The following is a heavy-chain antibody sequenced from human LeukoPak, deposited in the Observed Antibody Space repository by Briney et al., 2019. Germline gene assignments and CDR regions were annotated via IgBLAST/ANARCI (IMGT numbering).Heavy chain of an antibody. CDR1: GGTFSSYA. J-gene: IGHJ6*02. Sequence: SVKVSCKASGGTFSSYAISWVRQAPGQGLEWKGGIIPIFGTANYAQKFQGRVTITADESTSTAYMELSSLRSEDTAVYYCARGVRLEDTAMVTFYYYGMDVWGQGTTVTVSS. CDR2: IIPIFGTA. V-gene: IGHV1-69*13. D-gene: IGHD5-18*01. CDR3: ARGVRLEDTAMVTFYYYGMDV.